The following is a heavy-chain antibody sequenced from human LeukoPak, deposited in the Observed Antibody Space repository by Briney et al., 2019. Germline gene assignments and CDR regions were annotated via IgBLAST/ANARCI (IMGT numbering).Heavy chain of an antibody. V-gene: IGHV4-4*02. D-gene: IGHD2-2*01. CDR2: IYHGGST. CDR3: VRYKREAGDCSSTTCNSWFDP. Sequence: SGTLSLTCAVSDASSGSSNWWGWVRQPPGKGLEWIGEIYHGGSTNYNPSLKSRGTISIDKSKNQFSLRLTSVTAADTAVYYCVRYKREAGDCSSTTCNSWFDPWGQGTLVTVSS. CDR1: DASSGSSNW. J-gene: IGHJ5*02.